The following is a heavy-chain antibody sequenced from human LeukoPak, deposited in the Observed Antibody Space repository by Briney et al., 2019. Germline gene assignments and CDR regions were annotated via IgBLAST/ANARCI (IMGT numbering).Heavy chain of an antibody. Sequence: ASVKVSCKASGYTFTSYYMHWVRQAPGQGLEWMGIINPSGGSTSYAQKFQGRVTMTRDMSTSTVYMELSSLRSGDTAVYYCARGRHYYDSSDYYYEGDAFDIWGQGTMVTVSS. CDR2: INPSGGST. CDR1: GYTFTSYY. D-gene: IGHD3-22*01. CDR3: ARGRHYYDSSDYYYEGDAFDI. J-gene: IGHJ3*02. V-gene: IGHV1-46*01.